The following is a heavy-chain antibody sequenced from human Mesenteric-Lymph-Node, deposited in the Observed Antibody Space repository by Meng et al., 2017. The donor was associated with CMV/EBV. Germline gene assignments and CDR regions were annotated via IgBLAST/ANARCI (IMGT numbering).Heavy chain of an antibody. CDR1: GFTFSSYA. V-gene: IGHV3-30*02. CDR2: IQFDGSDI. J-gene: IGHJ4*02. Sequence: GESLKISCAASGFTFSSYAMHWVRQAPGKGLEWVAFIQFDGSDINYGDSVKGRFTISRDNSKNTLYLQMNSLRTEDTALYYCVKEISGIRDYWGQGTLVTVSS. CDR3: VKEISGIRDY. D-gene: IGHD3-3*02.